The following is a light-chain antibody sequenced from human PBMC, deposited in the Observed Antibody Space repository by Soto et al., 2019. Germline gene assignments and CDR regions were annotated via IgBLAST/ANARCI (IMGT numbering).Light chain of an antibody. CDR2: KAS. J-gene: IGKJ1*01. CDR3: QQYNSYSPT. CDR1: QSISSW. V-gene: IGKV1-5*03. Sequence: DIQITQSPSTLSASVVDRVTITCRASQSISSWLAWYQQKPGKAPKLLIYKASSLESGVPSRFSGSGSGTEFTLTISSLQPDDFATYYCQQYNSYSPTFGQGTKVDIK.